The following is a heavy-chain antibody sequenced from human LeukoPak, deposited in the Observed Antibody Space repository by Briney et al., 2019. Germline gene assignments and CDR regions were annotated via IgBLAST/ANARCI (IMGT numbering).Heavy chain of an antibody. CDR2: INGDGTST. D-gene: IGHD3-10*01. Sequence: GGSLRLSCAASGFTFSSDWMHWVRQVPGEGLVWVSRINGDGTSTAYADSVKGRFTISRDNSKNTLYLQMNSLRAEDTAVYYCAKDSQSWYYYGSGSYYSNWFDPWGQGTLVTVSS. J-gene: IGHJ5*02. CDR1: GFTFSSDW. CDR3: AKDSQSWYYYGSGSYYSNWFDP. V-gene: IGHV3-74*01.